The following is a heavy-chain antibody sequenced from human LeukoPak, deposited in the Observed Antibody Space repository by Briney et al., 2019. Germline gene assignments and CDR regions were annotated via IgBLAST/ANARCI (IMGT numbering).Heavy chain of an antibody. CDR2: INHSGST. Sequence: AWGSLRLSCAASGFTFSSYAMSWVRQPPGKGLEWIGEINHSGSTNYNPSLKSRVTISVDTSKNQFSLKLSSVTAADTAVYYCARRYYSSSRRFDPWGQGTLVTVSS. D-gene: IGHD6-6*01. CDR3: ARRYYSSSRRFDP. CDR1: GFTFSSYA. J-gene: IGHJ5*02. V-gene: IGHV4-34*01.